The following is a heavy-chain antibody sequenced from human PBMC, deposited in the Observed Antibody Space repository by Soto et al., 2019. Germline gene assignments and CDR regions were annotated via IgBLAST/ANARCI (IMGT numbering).Heavy chain of an antibody. CDR3: ARRWGRTFDY. CDR2: IYYSGST. CDR1: GRSISIYY. J-gene: IGHJ4*02. V-gene: IGHV4-59*01. Sequence: SSETLSLTCTLAGRSISIYYSSWIRQPPGKGLGWIGYIYYSGSTNYNPSLKSRVTISVDPSKNQFSLKLSSVTAADTAVYYCARRWGRTFDYWGQGTLVTVSS. D-gene: IGHD7-27*01.